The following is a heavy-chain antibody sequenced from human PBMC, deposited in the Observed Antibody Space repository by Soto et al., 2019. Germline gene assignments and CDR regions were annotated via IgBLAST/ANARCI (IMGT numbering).Heavy chain of an antibody. D-gene: IGHD2-15*01. CDR2: IRSKTNNYAT. J-gene: IGHJ6*03. V-gene: IGHV3-73*01. Sequence: EVQLVESGGGLVQPGGSLKLACVASGFPLSDSAIHWVRKASGKGLEWVGRIRSKTNNYATTYGAPVRGRFTLSRDDSKNTAYLPMNNLERAHAAVYYCTRHAGGHVEHSFYHYFMDVWGKGTTVSV. CDR1: GFPLSDSA. CDR3: TRHAGGHVEHSFYHYFMDV.